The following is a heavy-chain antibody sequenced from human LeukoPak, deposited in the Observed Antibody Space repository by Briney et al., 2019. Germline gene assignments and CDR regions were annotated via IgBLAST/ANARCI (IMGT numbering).Heavy chain of an antibody. V-gene: IGHV1-8*01. D-gene: IGHD6-13*01. CDR2: MNPNSGNT. CDR3: ATGGEQQLPSAGNWYFDL. Sequence: ASVKVSCKASGYTFTSYDINWVRQAPGQGLEWMGWMNPNSGNTGYAQKFQGRVTMTRNTSISTAYMELSSLRSEDTAVYYCATGGEQQLPSAGNWYFDLWGRGTLVTVSS. J-gene: IGHJ2*01. CDR1: GYTFTSYD.